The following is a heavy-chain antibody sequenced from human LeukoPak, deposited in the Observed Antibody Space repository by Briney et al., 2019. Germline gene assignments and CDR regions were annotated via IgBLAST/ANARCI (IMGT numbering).Heavy chain of an antibody. D-gene: IGHD6-19*01. CDR1: GFTFGSYG. J-gene: IGHJ6*03. CDR3: AKVPPSYSSGWYTYYYMDV. V-gene: IGHV3-30*18. Sequence: PGRSLRLSCAASGFTFGSYGMHWVRQAPGKGLEWVAVISYDGSNKYYADSVKGRFTISRDNSKNTLYLQMNSLRAEDTAVYYCAKVPPSYSSGWYTYYYMDVWGKGTTVTVSS. CDR2: ISYDGSNK.